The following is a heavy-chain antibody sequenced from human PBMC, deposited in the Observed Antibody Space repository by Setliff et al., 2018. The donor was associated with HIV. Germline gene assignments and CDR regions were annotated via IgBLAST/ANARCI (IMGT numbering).Heavy chain of an antibody. CDR3: ARLGRAIDRGGYSLRFDY. J-gene: IGHJ4*02. CDR1: GGSISRFY. Sequence: PSETLSLTCTVSGGSISRFYWSWIRQPPGKGLEWIGSIYYGGTNYSPSLRSRVTISLDTSKNQFSLRLRSVTAADTALYYCARLGRAIDRGGYSLRFDYWGQGTLVTVSS. V-gene: IGHV4-59*08. D-gene: IGHD3-22*01. CDR2: IYYGGT.